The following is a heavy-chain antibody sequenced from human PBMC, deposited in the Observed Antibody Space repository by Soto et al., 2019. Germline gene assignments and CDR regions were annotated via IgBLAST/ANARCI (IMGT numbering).Heavy chain of an antibody. CDR1: GGSISSSSYY. V-gene: IGHV4-39*01. J-gene: IGHJ4*02. CDR3: ARPANAYGDYPWRLSPHFDY. Sequence: QLQLQESGPGLVKPSETLSLTCTVSGGSISSSSYYWGWIRQPPGKGLEWIGSIYYSGSTYYNPSLKSRVTISVDTSKNQFSLKLSSVTAADTAVYYCARPANAYGDYPWRLSPHFDYWGQGTLVTVSS. CDR2: IYYSGST. D-gene: IGHD4-17*01.